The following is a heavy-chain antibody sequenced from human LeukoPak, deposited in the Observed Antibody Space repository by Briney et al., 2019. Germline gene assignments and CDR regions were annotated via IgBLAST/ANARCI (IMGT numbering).Heavy chain of an antibody. J-gene: IGHJ4*02. Sequence: GGSLRLSCAASGFTFSGSAMHWVRQASGKGLEWVGRIRSKANSYATAYAASVKGRFTIFRDDSYLQMNSLKTEDTAVYYCTSERYDFWSGYPNDYWGQGTLVTVSS. CDR3: TSERYDFWSGYPNDY. V-gene: IGHV3-73*01. CDR2: IRSKANSYAT. CDR1: GFTFSGSA. D-gene: IGHD3-3*01.